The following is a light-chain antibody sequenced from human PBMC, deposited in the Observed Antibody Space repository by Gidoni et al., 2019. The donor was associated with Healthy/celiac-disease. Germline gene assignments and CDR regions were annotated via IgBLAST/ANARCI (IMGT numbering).Light chain of an antibody. V-gene: IGKV1-39*01. Sequence: DIQMTPSPSSLSASVGDRVTITCRASQSISSYLNWYQQKPGKAPKLLIYAASSLQSGVPSRFSGSGSGTDFTLTISSLQPEDFATYYCQQSYSTPVCTFGQGTKLEIK. CDR3: QQSYSTPVCT. CDR1: QSISSY. CDR2: AAS. J-gene: IGKJ2*02.